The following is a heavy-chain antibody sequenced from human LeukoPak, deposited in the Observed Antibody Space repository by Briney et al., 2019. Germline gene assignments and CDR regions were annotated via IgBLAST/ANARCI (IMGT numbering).Heavy chain of an antibody. D-gene: IGHD2-2*02. V-gene: IGHV3-23*01. Sequence: PGGSLRLSCAASRFTFTNYAMSWVRQAPGKGLEWVSGISGGGDSTYYADSVKGRFTISRDNAKNTLYLQMNSLRAEDTAVYYCARARYCSSSSCYIGYWGQGTLVTVS. CDR1: RFTFTNYA. CDR2: ISGGGDST. J-gene: IGHJ4*02. CDR3: ARARYCSSSSCYIGY.